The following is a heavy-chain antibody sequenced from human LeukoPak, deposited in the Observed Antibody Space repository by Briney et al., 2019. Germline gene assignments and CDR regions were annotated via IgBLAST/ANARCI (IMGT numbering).Heavy chain of an antibody. J-gene: IGHJ4*02. CDR2: ITGSGGST. Sequence: GGSLRLSCAASGFTFSNYAMGWVRQAPGKGLEWVSGITGSGGSTYYADSVKGRFTISRDNSKNTLYLQMNSLRAEDTAVYYCAKDVHYFHKFIDYWGQGTLVTVAS. V-gene: IGHV3-23*01. CDR3: AKDVHYFHKFIDY. CDR1: GFTFSNYA. D-gene: IGHD3-10*01.